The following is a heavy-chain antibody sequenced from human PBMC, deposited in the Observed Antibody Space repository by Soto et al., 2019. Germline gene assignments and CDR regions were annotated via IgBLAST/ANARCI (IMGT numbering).Heavy chain of an antibody. V-gene: IGHV3-23*01. CDR2: ISESGGST. CDR3: ARWGSSWYRKFDP. D-gene: IGHD6-13*01. J-gene: IGHJ5*02. CDR1: GFTFSGYA. Sequence: GGSLRLSCAASGFTFSGYAMTWVRQAPGKGLQWVSSISESGGSTYYADAVKGRFTISRDNAKNSLYLQMNSLRAEDTAVYYCARWGSSWYRKFDPWGQGTLVTVSS.